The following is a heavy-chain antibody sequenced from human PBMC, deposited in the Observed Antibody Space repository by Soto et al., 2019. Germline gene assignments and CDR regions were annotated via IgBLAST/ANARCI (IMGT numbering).Heavy chain of an antibody. D-gene: IGHD4-17*01. CDR2: INAANGDT. CDR3: ARGYGDSALSY. Sequence: ASVKVSCKASGYTFTSYGIHWVRQAPGQRLEWMGWINAANGDTKYSPKFQGRVTITRDTSTSTAYMELSSLRSEDTAVYYCARGYGDSALSYWGQGTLVTVSS. J-gene: IGHJ4*02. CDR1: GYTFTSYG. V-gene: IGHV1-3*01.